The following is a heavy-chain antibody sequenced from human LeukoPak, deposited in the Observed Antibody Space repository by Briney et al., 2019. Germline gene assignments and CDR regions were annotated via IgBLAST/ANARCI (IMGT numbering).Heavy chain of an antibody. CDR3: ASNTGTVFDY. Sequence: SETLSLTCSVSGDFITAYYWSWIRQPPGKGLEWIGYVYYSGSTEYNPSLRSRVTISLEMSKHQFSLNLTSVTAADTAVYYCASNTGTVFDYWGQGALVTVSS. CDR2: VYYSGST. V-gene: IGHV4-59*01. D-gene: IGHD7-27*01. J-gene: IGHJ4*02. CDR1: GDFITAYY.